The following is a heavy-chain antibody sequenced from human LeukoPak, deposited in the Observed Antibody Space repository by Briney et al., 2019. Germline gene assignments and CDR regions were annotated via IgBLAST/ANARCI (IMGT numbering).Heavy chain of an antibody. CDR1: GSSISSGSYY. CDR2: IYTSGST. D-gene: IGHD1-26*01. J-gene: IGHJ4*02. CDR3: ASMSLGKWELPGNFDY. Sequence: SQTLSLTCTVSGSSISSGSYYWSWIRQPAGKGLEWIGRIYTSGSTNYNPSLKSRVTISVDTSKNQFSLKLSSVTAADTAVYYCASMSLGKWELPGNFDYWGQGTLVTVSS. V-gene: IGHV4-61*02.